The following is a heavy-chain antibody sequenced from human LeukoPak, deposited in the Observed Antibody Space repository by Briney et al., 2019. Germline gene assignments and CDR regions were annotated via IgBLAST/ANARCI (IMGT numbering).Heavy chain of an antibody. CDR3: ARVSVRLGELSFGY. Sequence: SETLSLTCTVSGGSISSYYWSWIRQPPGKGLEWIGYIYYSGSTNYNPSLKSRVTISVDTSKNQFSLKLSSVTAADPAVYYCARVSVRLGELSFGYWGQGTLVTVSS. V-gene: IGHV4-59*01. CDR1: GGSISSYY. CDR2: IYYSGST. D-gene: IGHD3-16*02. J-gene: IGHJ4*02.